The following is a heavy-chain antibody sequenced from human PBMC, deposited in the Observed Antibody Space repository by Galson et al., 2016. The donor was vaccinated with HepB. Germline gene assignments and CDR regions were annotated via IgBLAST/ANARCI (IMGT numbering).Heavy chain of an antibody. CDR2: MYAGGKT. J-gene: IGHJ6*02. V-gene: IGHV3-66*01. Sequence: SLRLSCAASGFTVGSDYMNWVRQAPGKGLEWVSTMYAGGKTYYADSVKGRFAISRDNSKNMVYLQVNSLRVEDTGVYYCARDSGGYSGYDYDMPYSGMDVWGQGTTVIVSS. CDR3: ARDSGGYSGYDYDMPYSGMDV. CDR1: GFTVGSDY. D-gene: IGHD5-12*01.